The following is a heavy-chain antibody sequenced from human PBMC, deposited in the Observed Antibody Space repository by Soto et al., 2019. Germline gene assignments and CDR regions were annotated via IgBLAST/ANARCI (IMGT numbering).Heavy chain of an antibody. J-gene: IGHJ4*02. V-gene: IGHV3-30*18. CDR2: ISYDGSNK. CDR3: AKGGSYFDY. Sequence: PGESLKVSCGASGFTCSSYAMSWVRQAPGKGLEWVSVISYDGSNKYYADSVKGRFTISRDNSKNTLYLQMNSLRADDTAVYYCAKGGSYFDYWGQGTLVTVSS. CDR1: GFTCSSYA. D-gene: IGHD1-26*01.